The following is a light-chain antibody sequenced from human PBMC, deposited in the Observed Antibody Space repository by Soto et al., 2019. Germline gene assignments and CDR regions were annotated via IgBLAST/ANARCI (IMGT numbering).Light chain of an antibody. V-gene: IGKV1-5*01. Sequence: DIQMTQSPSSLSASVGDTVIITCRASQTISVYLNWYQQIAGKAPKLLIYTASPLQSGLPSRFSGSGSGTEFTLTTTRPQPDDFATYYCQQYNSYSTFGQGTKVDI. CDR1: QTISVY. CDR2: TAS. J-gene: IGKJ1*01. CDR3: QQYNSYST.